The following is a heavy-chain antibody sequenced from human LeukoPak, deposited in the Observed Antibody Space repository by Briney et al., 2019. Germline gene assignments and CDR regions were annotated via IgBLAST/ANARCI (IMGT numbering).Heavy chain of an antibody. CDR2: IYHSGST. V-gene: IGHV4-59*01. D-gene: IGHD5-12*01. Sequence: PSETLSLTCSVSGDSISSYYWSWIRQPPGKGLERIGYIYHSGSTNYNPSLKSRVTISVDTSKNQFSLKVTPVTAADTAVYYCARSAGRSYYYNYMDVWGKGTTVTVSS. CDR3: ARSAGRSYYYNYMDV. CDR1: GDSISSYY. J-gene: IGHJ6*03.